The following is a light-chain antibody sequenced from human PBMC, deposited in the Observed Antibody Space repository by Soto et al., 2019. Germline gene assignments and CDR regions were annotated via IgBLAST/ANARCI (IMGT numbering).Light chain of an antibody. CDR1: SSDIGDYKY. CDR3: SSYTSTNVVI. Sequence: QSALTQPASVSGSPGQSITISCTGSSSDIGDYKYVSWYKQHPGKAPKLMIYDVSNRPSGVSNRFSGSKSGNTASLTISGLQAEDEADYYCSSYTSTNVVIFGGGTKLTVL. CDR2: DVS. J-gene: IGLJ2*01. V-gene: IGLV2-14*01.